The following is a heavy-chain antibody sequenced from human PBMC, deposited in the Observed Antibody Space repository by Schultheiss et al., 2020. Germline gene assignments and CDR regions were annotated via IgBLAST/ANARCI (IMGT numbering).Heavy chain of an antibody. CDR2: IYYSGST. CDR1: GGSISSSSFY. V-gene: IGHV4-39*07. Sequence: SETLSLTCTVSGGSISSSSFYWGWIRQPPGKGLEWIGFIYYSGSTNYNPSLKSRVTISVDTSKNQFSLKLSSVTAADTAVYYCARIRSGYYRGGFDYWGQGTLVTVSS. CDR3: ARIRSGYYRGGFDY. J-gene: IGHJ4*02. D-gene: IGHD3-3*01.